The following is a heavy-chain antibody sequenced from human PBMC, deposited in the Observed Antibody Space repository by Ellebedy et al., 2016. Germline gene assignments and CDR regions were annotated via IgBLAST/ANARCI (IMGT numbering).Heavy chain of an antibody. D-gene: IGHD2-15*01. CDR3: AKDVGSCSGGSCARDYYGMDV. V-gene: IGHV3-15*05. Sequence: GESLKISXAASGFTFSNVWMRWVRQAPGKGLEWVGRIKSKTDGGTTDYAAPVKGRFTISRDDSKNTLYLQMNSLRPEDTALYYCAKDVGSCSGGSCARDYYGMDVWGQGTTVTVSS. CDR2: IKSKTDGGTT. CDR1: GFTFSNVW. J-gene: IGHJ6*02.